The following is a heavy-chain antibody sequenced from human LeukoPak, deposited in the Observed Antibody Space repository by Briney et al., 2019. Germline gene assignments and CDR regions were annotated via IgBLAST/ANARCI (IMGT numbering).Heavy chain of an antibody. J-gene: IGHJ5*02. CDR1: GGSISSYY. CDR3: ARDGIAARPGWFDP. Sequence: SETLSLTCTVSGGSISSYYWSWIRQPPGKGLEWMGYIYYSGSTNYNPSLKRRVTISVDTSKNQFSLKLSSVTAADTAVYHCARDGIAARPGWFDPWGQGTLVTVSS. V-gene: IGHV4-59*01. D-gene: IGHD6-6*01. CDR2: IYYSGST.